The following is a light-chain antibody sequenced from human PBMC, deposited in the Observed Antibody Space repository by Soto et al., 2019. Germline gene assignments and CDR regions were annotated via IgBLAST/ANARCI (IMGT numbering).Light chain of an antibody. Sequence: DIVLTQSPGTLSLSPGERPTLSCRASQSVNSSYLAWYQQKPGQAPRLLIYGASSRATAVPDRFSGSGSGTDFTLTISRMEPEDFAVYYCQQYGRSPPMYTFGRGTKLEIK. CDR3: QQYGRSPPMYT. CDR2: GAS. CDR1: QSVNSSY. J-gene: IGKJ2*01. V-gene: IGKV3-20*01.